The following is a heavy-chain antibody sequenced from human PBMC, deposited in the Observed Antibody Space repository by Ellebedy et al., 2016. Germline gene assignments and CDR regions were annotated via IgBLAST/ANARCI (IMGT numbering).Heavy chain of an antibody. CDR2: IFHSGDT. V-gene: IGHV4-4*02. CDR3: ASQGVTTIPYFDY. CDR1: GDSISGNKW. Sequence: SETLSLTCTVSGDSISGNKWWNWVRQSPGKGLEWIGEIFHSGDTNYNPSLKSRVTISVDTSKNQLSLRLSSVTAADTAVYYCASQGVTTIPYFDYWGQGALVTVSS. J-gene: IGHJ4*02. D-gene: IGHD2-21*02.